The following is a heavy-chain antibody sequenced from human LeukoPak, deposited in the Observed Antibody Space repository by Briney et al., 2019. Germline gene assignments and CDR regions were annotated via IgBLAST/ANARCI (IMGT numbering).Heavy chain of an antibody. D-gene: IGHD3-10*01. CDR1: GGPISGYF. CDR2: IHNSGTT. V-gene: IGHV4-34*01. Sequence: SETLSLTCAVSGGPISGYFWSWIRQSSGKGLEWIGEIHNSGTTNYNPSLNSRVTISEDTSKNQFYLNLSSVTAADTAVYCCARRYYYNLGSFPFDFWGQGTLVTVSS. J-gene: IGHJ4*02. CDR3: ARRYYYNLGSFPFDF.